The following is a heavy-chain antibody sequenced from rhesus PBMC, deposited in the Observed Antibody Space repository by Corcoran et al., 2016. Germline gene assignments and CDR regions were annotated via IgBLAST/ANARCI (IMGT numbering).Heavy chain of an antibody. D-gene: IGHD3-34*01. J-gene: IGHJ5-1*01. CDR3: ARDGGNRFDV. V-gene: IGHV4S9*01. CDR1: GGSISDYYY. CDR2: IYGNSAST. Sequence: QVQLQESGPGLVKPSETLSLTCAVSGGSISDYYYWNWIRQPPGKGLEWIGNIYGNSASTYYNPPLKSRVTISKDTSKNQFFLKLSSVTAADTAVYYCARDGGNRFDVWGPGVLVTVAS.